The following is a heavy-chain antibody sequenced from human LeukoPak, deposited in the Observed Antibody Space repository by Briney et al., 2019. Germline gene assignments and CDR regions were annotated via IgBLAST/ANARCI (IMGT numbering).Heavy chain of an antibody. CDR3: ARDFPDWSDAFDI. J-gene: IGHJ3*02. CDR1: GFTFSSYW. V-gene: IGHV3-7*03. Sequence: GGSLRLSCAASGFTFSSYWMTWVRQAPGKGLEWVANIKPDGSEKYYADSMKGRFTVSRDNAKNSLYLQINGLRAEDTAVYYCARDFPDWSDAFDIWGQGTMVTVSS. CDR2: IKPDGSEK. D-gene: IGHD3/OR15-3a*01.